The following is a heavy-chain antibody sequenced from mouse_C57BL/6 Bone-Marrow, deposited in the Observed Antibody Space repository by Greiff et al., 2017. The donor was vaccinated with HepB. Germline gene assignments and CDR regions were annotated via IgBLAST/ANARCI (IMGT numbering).Heavy chain of an antibody. CDR2: IDPENGDT. J-gene: IGHJ3*01. CDR3: TTDYGYAWFAY. CDR1: GFNIKDDY. D-gene: IGHD2-2*01. V-gene: IGHV14-4*01. Sequence: EVKLVESGAELVRPGASVKLSCTASGFNIKDDYMHWVKQRPEQGLEWIGWIDPENGDTEYASKFQGKATITADTSSNTAYLQLSSLTSEDTAVYYCTTDYGYAWFAYWGQGTLVTVSA.